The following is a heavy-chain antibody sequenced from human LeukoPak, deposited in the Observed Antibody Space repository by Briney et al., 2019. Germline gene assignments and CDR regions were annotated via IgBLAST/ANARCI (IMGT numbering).Heavy chain of an antibody. V-gene: IGHV3-21*01. CDR1: GFTFSSYA. Sequence: GGSLRLSCAASGFTFSSYAMSWVRQAPGKGLEWVSSISSSSSYIYYADSVKVRFTISRDNAKNSLYLQMNSLRAEDTAVYYCASPARGGSYRPLDYWGQGTLVTVSS. CDR3: ASPARGGSYRPLDY. CDR2: ISSSSSYI. D-gene: IGHD1-26*01. J-gene: IGHJ4*02.